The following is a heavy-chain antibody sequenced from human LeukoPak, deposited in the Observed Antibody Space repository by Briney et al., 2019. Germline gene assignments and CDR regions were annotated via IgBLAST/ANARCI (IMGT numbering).Heavy chain of an antibody. V-gene: IGHV4-59*08. J-gene: IGHJ4*02. CDR2: IYYSGST. D-gene: IGHD4-17*01. CDR3: TRYSYGGNSPFDY. CDR1: GGSISSYY. Sequence: SETLSLTCTVSGGSISSYYWSWIRQPPGRGLEWIGYIYYSGSTNYNPSLKSRVTISVDTSKNQFSLKLSSVTAADTAVYYCTRYSYGGNSPFDYWGQGTLVTVSS.